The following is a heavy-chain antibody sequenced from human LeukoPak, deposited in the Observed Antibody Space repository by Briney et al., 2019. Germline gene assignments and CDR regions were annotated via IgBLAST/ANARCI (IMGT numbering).Heavy chain of an antibody. J-gene: IGHJ4*02. CDR2: IYYSGST. D-gene: IGHD2-21*02. CDR1: GGSISSYY. CDR3: ARGSGINNCGGDCYYFDY. V-gene: IGHV4-59*01. Sequence: PSETLSLTCTVSGGSISSYYWSWIRQPPGKGLEWTGYIYYSGSTNYNPSLKSRVTISVDTSKNQFSLKLSSVTAADTAVYYCARGSGINNCGGDCYYFDYWGQGTLVTVSS.